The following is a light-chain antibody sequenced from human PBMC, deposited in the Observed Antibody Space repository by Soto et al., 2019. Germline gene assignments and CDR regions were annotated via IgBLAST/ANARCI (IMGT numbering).Light chain of an antibody. CDR1: SGYSTYG. CDR2: LNSDGSH. CDR3: QTWGTGIWV. V-gene: IGLV4-69*01. Sequence: QPVLTQSPSASASLGASVKLTCTLSSGYSTYGIAWHQQQPEKGPRFLMKLNSDGSHNKGDGIPDRFSGSSSGAERYLTISSLQLEDQADYSCQTWGTGIWVFGGGTKLTVL. J-gene: IGLJ3*02.